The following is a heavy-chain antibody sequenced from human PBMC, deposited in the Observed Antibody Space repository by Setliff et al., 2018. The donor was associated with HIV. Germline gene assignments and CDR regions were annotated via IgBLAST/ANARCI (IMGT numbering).Heavy chain of an antibody. D-gene: IGHD6-19*01. CDR1: GYTFTGYY. Sequence: ASVKVSCKASGYTFTGYYMHWVRQAPGQGLEWMGRINPNSGGTNFAQKFQGRVTMTRDTSISTAYMELSRLRSDDTAVYYCARRSSDWYPDHWGQGTLVTVSS. V-gene: IGHV1-2*06. CDR3: ARRSSDWYPDH. J-gene: IGHJ5*02. CDR2: INPNSGGT.